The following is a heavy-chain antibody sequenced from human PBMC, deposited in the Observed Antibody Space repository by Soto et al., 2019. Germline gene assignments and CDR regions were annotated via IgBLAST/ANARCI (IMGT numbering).Heavy chain of an antibody. CDR3: ASRTSPSWGHCSGVSCYSGPLPQDNGKDY. CDR1: GGTFSSYT. J-gene: IGHJ4*02. V-gene: IGHV1-69*02. D-gene: IGHD2-15*01. CDR2: IIPILGIA. Sequence: SVKVSCKASGGTFSSYTISWVRQAPGQGLEWMGRIIPILGIANYAQKFQGRVTITADKSTSTAYMELSSLRSEDTAVYYCASRTSPSWGHCSGVSCYSGPLPQDNGKDYWGQGTLVTVSS.